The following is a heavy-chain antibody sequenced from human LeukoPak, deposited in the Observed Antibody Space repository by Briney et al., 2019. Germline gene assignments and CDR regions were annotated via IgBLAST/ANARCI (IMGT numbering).Heavy chain of an antibody. CDR1: GGSFSGYY. CDR2: INHSGST. CDR3: ARGATHYYFDS. J-gene: IGHJ4*02. V-gene: IGHV4-34*01. Sequence: SETLSLTCAVYGGSFSGYYWSWIRQPPGKGLEWIGEINHSGSTNYNPSLESRVTISVDASKNHFSLKLNSVTAADTAVYYCARGATHYYFDSWGQGTLVTVSS.